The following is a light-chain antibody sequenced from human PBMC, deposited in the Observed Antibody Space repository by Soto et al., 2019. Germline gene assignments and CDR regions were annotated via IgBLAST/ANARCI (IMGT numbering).Light chain of an antibody. V-gene: IGKV4-1*01. Sequence: DIVMTQSPDSLAVSLGERATINCKSSQSVLYSSNNKNYLAWYQQKPGHPPKLLIYWASTRESGVPDRFSGSGSGTDFPLTISSLQAEDVAVYYCQQYYSTPITFGQGTRLEIK. J-gene: IGKJ5*01. CDR2: WAS. CDR3: QQYYSTPIT. CDR1: QSVLYSSNNKNY.